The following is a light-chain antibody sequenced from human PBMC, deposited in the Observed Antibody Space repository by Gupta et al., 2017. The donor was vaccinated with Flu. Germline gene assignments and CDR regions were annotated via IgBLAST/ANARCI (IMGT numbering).Light chain of an antibody. CDR1: SSNIGSNT. Sequence: QSVLTQPPSASGTPGQRVPISCSGSSSNIGSNTVNWYQQLPGTAPKLLIYSNNQRPSGVPDRFSGSKSGTSASLAISGLQSEEEADYYCAAWDDSLNVNWVFGGGTKLTVL. CDR2: SNN. J-gene: IGLJ3*02. CDR3: AAWDDSLNVNWV. V-gene: IGLV1-44*01.